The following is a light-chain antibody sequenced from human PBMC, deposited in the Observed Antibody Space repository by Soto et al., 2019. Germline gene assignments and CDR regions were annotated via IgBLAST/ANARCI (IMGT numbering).Light chain of an antibody. V-gene: IGLV2-8*01. J-gene: IGLJ1*01. CDR3: SSFAGTNSFV. CDR2: EVS. CDR1: SSDVGGYNY. Sequence: QSVLTQPPSASGSPVPSVTISCTGTSSDVGGYNYVSWYQQRPGKAPKLIIYEVSKRPSGVPDRVFGSKSGNTASLTVSGLQTEDEADYYCSSFAGTNSFVFGTGTKVTVL.